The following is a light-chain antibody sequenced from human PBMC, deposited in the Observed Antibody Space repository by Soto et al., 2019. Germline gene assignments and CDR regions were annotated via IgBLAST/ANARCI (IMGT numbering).Light chain of an antibody. V-gene: IGKV1-5*01. J-gene: IGKJ2*01. CDR3: KQFNDLYT. CDR2: DAS. CDR1: ENINKW. Sequence: DIQMSQSPSTLSASVGDRVTITCRASENINKWLAWYQQKPGRAPRLLIYDASTLESGVPSRFSGSGSGTEFTRTISSLQPDDFATYYCKQFNDLYTFGQGTKLEI.